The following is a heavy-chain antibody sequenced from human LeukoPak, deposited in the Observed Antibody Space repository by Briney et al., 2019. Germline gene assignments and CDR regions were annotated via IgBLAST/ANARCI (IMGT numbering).Heavy chain of an antibody. D-gene: IGHD1-7*01. CDR2: IGTVSFHR. V-gene: IGHV3-21*01. CDR3: VRDANPASGELIDDNWFDP. CDR1: GFVFSTYG. Sequence: GGSLRLSCAASGFVFSTYGVNWVRQAPGKGLEWVSSIGTVSFHRYYTDSVKGRFTISRDNAKNSLFLQMDSLRVEDTAIYYCVRDANPASGELIDDNWFDPWGQGTLVTVSS. J-gene: IGHJ5*02.